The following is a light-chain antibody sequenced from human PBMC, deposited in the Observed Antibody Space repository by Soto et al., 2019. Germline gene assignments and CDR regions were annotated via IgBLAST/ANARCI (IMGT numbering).Light chain of an antibody. V-gene: IGKV3-20*01. Sequence: EIVMTQSPATLSVSPGERATLSCRASQSVNNYLAWYQQKPGQAPRLLIYDTSDRASGIPARFSGSGSGTDFTLTISRLEPEDFAVYYCQQYGSSQITFGQGTRLEIK. CDR1: QSVNNY. CDR3: QQYGSSQIT. J-gene: IGKJ5*01. CDR2: DTS.